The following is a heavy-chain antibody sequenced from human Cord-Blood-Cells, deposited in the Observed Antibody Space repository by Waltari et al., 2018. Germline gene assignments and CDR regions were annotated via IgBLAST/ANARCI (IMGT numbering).Heavy chain of an antibody. J-gene: IGHJ3*02. D-gene: IGHD2-15*01. CDR2: INSDGSST. Sequence: EVQLVESGGGLVQPGGSLRLSCAASGFTFSSSWMHWVRPPPGKGLVWVSRINSDGSSTSYADSVKGRFTISRDNAKNTLYLQMNSLRAEDTAVYYCARRLVGATLNDAFDIWGQGTMVTVSS. V-gene: IGHV3-74*01. CDR3: ARRLVGATLNDAFDI. CDR1: GFTFSSSW.